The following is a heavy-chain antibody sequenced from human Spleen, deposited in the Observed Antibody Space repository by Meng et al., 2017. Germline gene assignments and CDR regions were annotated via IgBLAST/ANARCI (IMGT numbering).Heavy chain of an antibody. CDR1: GDSFSTTSAT. D-gene: IGHD3-9*01. J-gene: IGHJ5*02. CDR3: ARDVDWAP. CDR2: TYYRSKWYN. V-gene: IGHV6-1*01. Sequence: QVQLQLSGPGVVKPSQTLSLTCAISGDSFSTTSATWNWIRQSPTRGLEWLGRTYYRSKWYNEYAVSVKSRIIINPDTSKNQFSLQLNSVTPEDTAVYYCARDVDWAPWGQGTLVTVSS.